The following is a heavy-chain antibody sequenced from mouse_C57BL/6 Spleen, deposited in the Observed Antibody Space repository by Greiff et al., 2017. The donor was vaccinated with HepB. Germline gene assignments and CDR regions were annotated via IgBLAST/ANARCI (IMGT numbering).Heavy chain of an antibody. D-gene: IGHD1-1*01. CDR3: ARGHYYGSAMDY. J-gene: IGHJ4*01. CDR2: IYPSDSET. Sequence: QVQLQQPGAELVRPGSSVKLSCKASGYTFSSYWMDWVKQRPGQGLEWIGNIYPSDSETHYNQKFKDKATLTVDKSSSTAYMQLSSLTSEDSAVYYCARGHYYGSAMDYWGQGTSVTVSS. V-gene: IGHV1-61*01. CDR1: GYTFSSYW.